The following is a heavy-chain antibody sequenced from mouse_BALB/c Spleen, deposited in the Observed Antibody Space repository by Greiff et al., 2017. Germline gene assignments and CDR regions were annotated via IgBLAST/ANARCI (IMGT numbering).Heavy chain of an antibody. CDR3: APNWDVDY. Sequence: EVQLVESGAELVKPGASVKLSCTASGFNIKDTYMHWVKQRPEQGLEWIGRIDPANGNTKYDPKFQGKATITADTSSNTAYLQLSSLTSEDTAVYYCAPNWDVDYWGQGTTLTVSS. D-gene: IGHD4-1*01. CDR2: IDPANGNT. V-gene: IGHV14-3*02. CDR1: GFNIKDTY. J-gene: IGHJ2*01.